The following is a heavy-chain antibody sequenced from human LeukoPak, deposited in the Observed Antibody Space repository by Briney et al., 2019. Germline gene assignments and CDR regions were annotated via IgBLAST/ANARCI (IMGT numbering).Heavy chain of an antibody. J-gene: IGHJ5*02. D-gene: IGHD6-6*01. CDR2: ISSSGSYI. CDR1: GFTFSSYA. CDR3: ARDSSGPWFDP. Sequence: GRSLRLSCAASGFTFSSYAINWVRQAPGKGLEWVSCISSSGSYIYYADSVKGRFTISRDNAKNSLFLQMNSLRAEDTAVYYCARDSSGPWFDPWGQGTLVTVSS. V-gene: IGHV3-21*01.